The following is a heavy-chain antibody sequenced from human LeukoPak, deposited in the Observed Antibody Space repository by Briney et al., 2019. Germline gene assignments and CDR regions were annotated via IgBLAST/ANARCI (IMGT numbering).Heavy chain of an antibody. D-gene: IGHD2-21*02. J-gene: IGHJ6*02. CDR2: ISYDGSNK. Sequence: PGESLRLSCAASGFTFSSYAMHWVRQAPGKGLEWVAVISYDGSNKYYADSVKGRFTISRDNSKNTLYLQMNSLRAEDTAVYYCARDYIVVVTSYYYGMDVWGQGTTVTVSS. CDR1: GFTFSSYA. V-gene: IGHV3-30-3*01. CDR3: ARDYIVVVTSYYYGMDV.